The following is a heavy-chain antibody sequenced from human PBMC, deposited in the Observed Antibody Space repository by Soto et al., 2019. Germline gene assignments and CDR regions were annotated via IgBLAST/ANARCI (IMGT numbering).Heavy chain of an antibody. Sequence: GGSLRLSCAASGFTFSSYAMSWVRQAPGKGLEWVSAISGSGGSTYYADSVKGRFTISRDNSKNTLYRQMNSLRAEDTAVYYCAKDTDDILTGYPLGGLGYWGQGTLVTVSS. CDR1: GFTFSSYA. CDR2: ISGSGGST. D-gene: IGHD3-9*01. CDR3: AKDTDDILTGYPLGGLGY. V-gene: IGHV3-23*01. J-gene: IGHJ4*02.